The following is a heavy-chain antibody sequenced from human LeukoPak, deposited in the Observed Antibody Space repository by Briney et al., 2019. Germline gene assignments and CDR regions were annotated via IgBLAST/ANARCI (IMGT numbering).Heavy chain of an antibody. V-gene: IGHV3-30*02. CDR1: GFTFSSYG. Sequence: PGGSLRLSCAASGFTFSSYGMHWVRQAPGKGLERVAFIRYDGSNKYYAHSVKGRFTISRDNSKNTLYLQMNSLRAEDTAVYYCAKNAGDQLLSHFDYWGQGTLVTVSS. CDR2: IRYDGSNK. CDR3: AKNAGDQLLSHFDY. D-gene: IGHD2-2*01. J-gene: IGHJ4*02.